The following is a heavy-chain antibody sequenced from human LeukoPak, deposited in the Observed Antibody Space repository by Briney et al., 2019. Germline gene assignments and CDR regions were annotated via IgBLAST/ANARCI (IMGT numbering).Heavy chain of an antibody. CDR1: GFTFSSYS. V-gene: IGHV3-21*01. J-gene: IGHJ3*02. D-gene: IGHD2-2*01. CDR2: ISSSSSYI. CDR3: ARDGTSRPYGAFDI. Sequence: GGSLRLSCAASGFTFSSYSMNWVRQAPGKGLEWVSSISSSSSYIYYADSVKGRFTISRDNAKNSLYLQMNSLRAEDTAVYYCARDGTSRPYGAFDIWGRGTMVTVSS.